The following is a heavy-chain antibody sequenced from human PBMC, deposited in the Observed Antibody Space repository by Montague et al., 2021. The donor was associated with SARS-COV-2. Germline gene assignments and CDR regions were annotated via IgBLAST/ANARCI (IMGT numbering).Heavy chain of an antibody. D-gene: IGHD2-21*02. Sequence: SQTRSLTCTVSGGSISSYYWSWIRQPPGKGLQWIGYIYNNGSTNCNTSLKSRVTLSIDKSKNQFSLKLTSVTAADTAVYYCARGGGDSADYYYYAMDVWGQGTTVTVSS. J-gene: IGHJ6*02. CDR1: GGSISSYY. CDR2: IYNNGST. V-gene: IGHV4-59*01. CDR3: ARGGGDSADYYYYAMDV.